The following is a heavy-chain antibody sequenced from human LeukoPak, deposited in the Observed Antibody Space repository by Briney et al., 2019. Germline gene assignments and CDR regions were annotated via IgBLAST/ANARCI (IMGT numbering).Heavy chain of an antibody. CDR2: IYSSGST. V-gene: IGHV4-4*07. J-gene: IGHJ4*02. CDR1: GGSISSRH. Sequence: SETLSLTCIVSGGSISSRHWSWIRQPAGKGLEWIGHIYSSGSTNYNPSLKSRVTMSVDTSTNHFSLKLSSVTAADTAVYYCARGRGLRLRFSYFDYWGQGTLVTVSS. CDR3: ARGRGLRLRFSYFDY. D-gene: IGHD5-12*01.